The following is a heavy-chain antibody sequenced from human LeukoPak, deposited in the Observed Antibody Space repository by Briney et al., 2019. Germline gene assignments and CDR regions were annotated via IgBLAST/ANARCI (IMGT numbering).Heavy chain of an antibody. Sequence: GGSLRLSCAPSGFTFSADWMSWVRQAPGKGLEWVASINQDGSEKYYVDSLKGRFTISRDNTKKSLYLQMNSLRAEDTAVYYCARELYYGDKIGYWGQGTLVTVSS. CDR2: INQDGSEK. V-gene: IGHV3-7*01. J-gene: IGHJ4*02. CDR1: GFTFSADW. D-gene: IGHD4-23*01. CDR3: ARELYYGDKIGY.